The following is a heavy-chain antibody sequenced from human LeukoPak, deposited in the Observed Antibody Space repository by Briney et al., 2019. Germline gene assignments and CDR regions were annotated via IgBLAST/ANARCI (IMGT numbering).Heavy chain of an antibody. CDR2: IYTSGST. CDR3: AGESPYYYDSSGFLDY. J-gene: IGHJ4*02. D-gene: IGHD3-22*01. CDR1: GGSISSYY. Sequence: SETLSLICTVSGGSISSYYWSWIRQPPGKGLEWIGYIYTSGSTNYNPSLKSRVTISVDTSKNQFSLKLSSVTAAGTAVYYCAGESPYYYDSSGFLDYWGQGTLVTVSS. V-gene: IGHV4-4*09.